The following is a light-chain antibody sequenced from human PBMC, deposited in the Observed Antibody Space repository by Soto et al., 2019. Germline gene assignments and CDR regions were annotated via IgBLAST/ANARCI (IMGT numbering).Light chain of an antibody. CDR2: GAS. J-gene: IGKJ1*01. CDR1: QSVSTNY. Sequence: EIVLTQSPGTLSLSPGERATLSCRASQSVSTNYVAWYQHKPGQAPRLLIYGASSRATGIPDRFSGSGSGTDFTLTISRLEPEDFAVYYCQEYGTSRTFGQGTKVETK. CDR3: QEYGTSRT. V-gene: IGKV3-20*01.